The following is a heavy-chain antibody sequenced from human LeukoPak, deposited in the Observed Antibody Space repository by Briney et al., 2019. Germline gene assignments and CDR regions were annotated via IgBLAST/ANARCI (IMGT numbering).Heavy chain of an antibody. J-gene: IGHJ4*02. D-gene: IGHD3-10*01. V-gene: IGHV3-23*01. CDR2: ISISGGST. CDR1: GFTFSSYA. CDR3: AKDGLWFGDLTYLDY. Sequence: GGSLRLSCAASGFTFSSYAMSWVRQAPGKGLEWVSGISISGGSTSYADSVKGRFTISRDNSKNTLFLQMNSLRAEDTAVYYCAKDGLWFGDLTYLDYWGQGTLVTVSS.